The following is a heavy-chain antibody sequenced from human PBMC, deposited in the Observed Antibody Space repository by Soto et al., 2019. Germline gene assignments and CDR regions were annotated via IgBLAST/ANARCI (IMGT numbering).Heavy chain of an antibody. V-gene: IGHV4-59*08. CDR3: ARHFSSGYDYYCYYYMDV. CDR2: IYYSGST. J-gene: IGHJ6*03. D-gene: IGHD5-12*01. CDR1: GGSISSYY. Sequence: SETLSLTCTVSGGSISSYYWSWIRQPPGKGLEWIGYIYYSGSTNYNPSLKSRVTISVDTSKNQFSLKLSSVTAADTAVYYCARHFSSGYDYYCYYYMDVWGKGTTVTVSS.